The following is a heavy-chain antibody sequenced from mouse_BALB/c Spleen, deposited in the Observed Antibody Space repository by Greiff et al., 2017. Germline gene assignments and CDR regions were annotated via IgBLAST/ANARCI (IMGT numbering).Heavy chain of an antibody. V-gene: IGHV5-4*02. CDR2: ISDGGSYT. J-gene: IGHJ4*01. CDR1: GFTFSDYY. CDR3: ARDGSSSMDY. Sequence: EVMLVESGGDLVKPGGSLKLSCAASGFTFSDYYMYWDRQTPEKRLEWVATISDGGSYTYYPDSVKGRFTISRDNAKNNLYLQMSSLKSEDTAMYYCARDGSSSMDYWGQGTSVTVSS.